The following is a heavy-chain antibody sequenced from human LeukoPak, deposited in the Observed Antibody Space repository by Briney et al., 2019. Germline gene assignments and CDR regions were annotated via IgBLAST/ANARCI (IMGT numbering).Heavy chain of an antibody. CDR2: ISWNSGSI. V-gene: IGHV3-9*03. D-gene: IGHD2-2*01. J-gene: IGHJ4*02. CDR3: AKGKGAVVVPAAGFDY. CDR1: GFTFDDYA. Sequence: GRSLRLSCAASGFTFDDYALHWVRQAPGKGLEWVSGISWNSGSIGYADSVKGRFTISRDNAKNSLYLQMNSLRAEDMALYYCAKGKGAVVVPAAGFDYWGQGTLVTVSS.